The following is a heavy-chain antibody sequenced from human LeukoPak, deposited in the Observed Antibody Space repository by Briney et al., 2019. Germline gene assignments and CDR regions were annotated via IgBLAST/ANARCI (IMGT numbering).Heavy chain of an antibody. D-gene: IGHD6-19*01. CDR2: INHSGST. Sequence: SETLSLTCAVYGGSFSGYYWSWIRQPPGKGLEWIGEINHSGSTNYNPSLKSRVTISVDTSKNQFSLKLSSVTAADTAVYYCAXXXXXWLAQRIAFDIWGQGTMVTVSS. J-gene: IGHJ3*02. V-gene: IGHV4-34*01. CDR3: AXXXXXWLAQRIAFDI. CDR1: GGSFSGYY.